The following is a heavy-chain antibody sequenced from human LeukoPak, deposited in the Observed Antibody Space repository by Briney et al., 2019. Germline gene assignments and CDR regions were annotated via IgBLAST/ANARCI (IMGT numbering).Heavy chain of an antibody. J-gene: IGHJ4*02. CDR3: ARYSGLYKRVFDY. CDR2: ISSSGSTI. V-gene: IGHV3-48*03. Sequence: GGSLRLSCAASGFTFSSYEMNWVRQAPGKGLEWVSYISSSGSTIYYADSVKGRFTISRDNAKNSLYLQMNSLRGEDTAVYYCARYSGLYKRVFDYWGQGTLVTVSS. CDR1: GFTFSSYE. D-gene: IGHD1-26*01.